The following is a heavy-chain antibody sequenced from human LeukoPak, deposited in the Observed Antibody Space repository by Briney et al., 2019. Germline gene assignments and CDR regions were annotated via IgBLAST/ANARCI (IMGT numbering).Heavy chain of an antibody. CDR3: ARFPRGDYGYYYYYYMDV. D-gene: IGHD4-17*01. V-gene: IGHV3-11*04. Sequence: PGGSLRLSCAASGFTFSDYYMSWIRQAPGKGLEWVSYISSSGSTIYYADSVKGRFTISRDNAKNSLYLQMNSLRAEDTAVYYCARFPRGDYGYYYYYYMDVWGKGTTVTVSS. CDR1: GFTFSDYY. CDR2: ISSSGSTI. J-gene: IGHJ6*03.